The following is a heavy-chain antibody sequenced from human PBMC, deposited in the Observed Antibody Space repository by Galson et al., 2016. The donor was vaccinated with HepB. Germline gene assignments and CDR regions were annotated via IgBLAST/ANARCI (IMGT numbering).Heavy chain of an antibody. CDR2: IWYDGETK. J-gene: IGHJ4*02. CDR1: GFSFSLYG. Sequence: SLRLSCAASGFSFSLYGMHWVRQAPGKGLEWVALIWYDGETKYSADSVKGRFTISGDNSDNTLYLHMNSLRAEDTAVYYCARARYSSSWFGDFDYWGQGTLVIVSS. CDR3: ARARYSSSWFGDFDY. V-gene: IGHV3-33*01. D-gene: IGHD6-19*01.